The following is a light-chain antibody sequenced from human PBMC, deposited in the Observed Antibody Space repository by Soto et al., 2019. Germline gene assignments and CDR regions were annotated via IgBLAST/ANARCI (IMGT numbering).Light chain of an antibody. V-gene: IGKV3-11*01. J-gene: IGKJ5*01. CDR2: DAS. CDR1: QSVSSD. CDR3: QQRSNWSPIT. Sequence: EIVLTQSPATLSLSPGERATLSCRASQSVSSDLAWYQQKPGQAPRLLIYDASNRATGIPARFSGSGSGTDFTLTISSLEAEDFAVYYCQQRSNWSPITFGQGTRLEIK.